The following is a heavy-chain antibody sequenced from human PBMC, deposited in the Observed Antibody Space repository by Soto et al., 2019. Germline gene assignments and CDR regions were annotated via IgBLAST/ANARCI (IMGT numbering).Heavy chain of an antibody. CDR1: GFTFSSYG. Sequence: QVQLVESGGGVVQPGRSLRLSCAASGFTFSSYGMHWVPQAPGKGLEWVAVISYDGSNKYYADSVKGRFTISRDNSKNTLYLQMNSLRAEDTAVYYCAKDLSWSGDEYYFDYWGQGTLVTVSS. V-gene: IGHV3-30*18. CDR3: AKDLSWSGDEYYFDY. CDR2: ISYDGSNK. J-gene: IGHJ4*02. D-gene: IGHD3-10*01.